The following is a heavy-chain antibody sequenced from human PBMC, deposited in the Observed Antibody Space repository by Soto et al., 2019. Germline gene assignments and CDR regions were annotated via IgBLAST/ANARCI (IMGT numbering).Heavy chain of an antibody. J-gene: IGHJ4*02. CDR2: INPSGGST. D-gene: IGHD6-13*01. CDR3: ARGDSSRWYMKKSINFDY. Sequence: AXVKVSCKASGYTFTSYYMHWVRQAPGQGLEWMGIINPSGGSTSYAQKFQGRVTMTRDTSTSTVYMELSSLRSEDTAAYYCARGDSSRWYMKKSINFDYWGQGTLVTVSS. CDR1: GYTFTSYY. V-gene: IGHV1-46*01.